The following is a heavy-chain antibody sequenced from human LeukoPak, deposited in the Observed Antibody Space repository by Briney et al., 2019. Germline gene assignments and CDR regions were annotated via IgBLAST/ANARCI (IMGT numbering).Heavy chain of an antibody. CDR3: AGAHCGGDCYSRRAFDI. J-gene: IGHJ3*02. Sequence: SETLSLTCTVSGGSISSGSYYWNWIRQPAGKGLEWIGRIYTSGSTNYNPSLKSRVTISVDTSKNQFSLKLSSVTAADTAVYYCAGAHCGGDCYSRRAFDIWGQGTMVTVSS. CDR2: IYTSGST. V-gene: IGHV4-61*02. D-gene: IGHD2-21*02. CDR1: GGSISSGSYY.